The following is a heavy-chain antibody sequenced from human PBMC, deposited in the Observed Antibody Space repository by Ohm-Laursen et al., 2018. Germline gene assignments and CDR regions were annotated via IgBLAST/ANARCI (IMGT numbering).Heavy chain of an antibody. V-gene: IGHV3-30*18. J-gene: IGHJ4*02. CDR3: AKGGADSSGWYGGY. D-gene: IGHD6-19*01. CDR1: GFTFSSYA. CDR2: ISYDGSDK. Sequence: SLRLSCAAPGFTFSSYAIHWVRQAPGKGLEWVAVISYDGSDKYYADSVKGRFTISRDNSKNTLYLQMNSLRAEDAAVYYCAKGGADSSGWYGGYWGQGTLVTVSS.